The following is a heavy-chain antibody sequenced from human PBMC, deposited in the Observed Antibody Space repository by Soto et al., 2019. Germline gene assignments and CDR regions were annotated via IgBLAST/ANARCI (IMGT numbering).Heavy chain of an antibody. V-gene: IGHV4-39*01. CDR2: IYYSGST. J-gene: IGHJ6*03. CDR3: ARPVGYCTNGVCPNYYYYMDV. D-gene: IGHD2-8*01. Sequence: QLQLQESGPGLVKPSETLSLTCTVSGGSISSSSYYWGWIRQPPGKGLVWIGSIYYSGSTYCNPSLKSRVTISVDTSKNQFSLKLSSLTAADPAVYYCARPVGYCTNGVCPNYYYYMDVWGKGTTVTVSS. CDR1: GGSISSSSYY.